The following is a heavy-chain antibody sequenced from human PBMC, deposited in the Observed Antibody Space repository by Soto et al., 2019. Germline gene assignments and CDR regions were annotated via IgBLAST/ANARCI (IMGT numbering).Heavy chain of an antibody. J-gene: IGHJ6*02. D-gene: IGHD1-26*01. CDR3: ARGGDIVGASYYYYYYGMDV. Sequence: AASVKVSCKASGYTFTGYYMHWVRQAPGQGLEWMGWINPNSGGTNYAQKFQGRVTMTRDTSISTAYMELSRLRSDDTAVYYCARGGDIVGASYYYYYYGMDVWGQGTTVTVSS. V-gene: IGHV1-2*02. CDR2: INPNSGGT. CDR1: GYTFTGYY.